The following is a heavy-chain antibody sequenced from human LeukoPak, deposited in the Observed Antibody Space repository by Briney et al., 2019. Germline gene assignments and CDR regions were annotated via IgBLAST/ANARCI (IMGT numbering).Heavy chain of an antibody. CDR2: INPNSGGT. D-gene: IGHD3-9*01. J-gene: IGHJ4*02. Sequence: GASVKVSCKASGYTFTGYYMHWVRQAPGQGLEWMGRINPNSGGTNYAQKFQGRVTMTRDTSISTAYMELSRLRSDDTAVYYCARAHYDILTDYYPNYFDYWGQGTLVTVSS. V-gene: IGHV1-2*06. CDR3: ARAHYDILTDYYPNYFDY. CDR1: GYTFTGYY.